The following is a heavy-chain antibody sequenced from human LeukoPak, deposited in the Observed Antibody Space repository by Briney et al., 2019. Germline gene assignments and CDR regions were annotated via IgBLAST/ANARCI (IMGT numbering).Heavy chain of an antibody. CDR3: ARDLNGVVAYDAFDI. CDR1: GYTFTSYY. J-gene: IGHJ3*02. CDR2: ISTYNGNT. V-gene: IGHV1-18*04. Sequence: ASVKVSCKASGYTFTSYYMHWVRQAPGQGLEWMGWISTYNGNTNYVQKLQGRVTMTTDTSTSTAYMELRSLRSDDTAVYYCARDLNGVVAYDAFDIWGQGTMVTVSS. D-gene: IGHD3-22*01.